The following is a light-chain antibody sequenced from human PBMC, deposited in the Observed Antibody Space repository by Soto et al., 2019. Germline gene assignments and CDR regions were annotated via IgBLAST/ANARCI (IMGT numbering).Light chain of an antibody. Sequence: QSVLTQPASVSGSPGQSITISCTGTSSDVGSYNLVSWYQQHPGKAPKLMIYEGSKRPSGVSNRFSGSKYGNTASLTISGLQAEEEDDYYCCSYAGSSTFDVVFGGGPKLTVL. CDR3: CSYAGSSTFDVV. V-gene: IGLV2-23*03. CDR2: EGS. J-gene: IGLJ2*01. CDR1: SSDVGSYNL.